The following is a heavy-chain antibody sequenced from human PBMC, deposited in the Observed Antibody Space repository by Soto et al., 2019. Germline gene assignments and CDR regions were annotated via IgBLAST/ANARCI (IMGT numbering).Heavy chain of an antibody. CDR2: INHSGST. D-gene: IGHD3-16*02. CDR3: ARGGDYIWGSYRRKPIDY. V-gene: IGHV4-34*01. CDR1: GGSFSGYY. Sequence: QVQLQQWGAGLLKPSETLSLTCAVYGGSFSGYYWSWIRQPPGKGLEWIGEINHSGSTNYNPSLKSRVTISVDTSKNQFSLKLSSVTAADTAVYYCARGGDYIWGSYRRKPIDYWCQGTLVTVSS. J-gene: IGHJ4*02.